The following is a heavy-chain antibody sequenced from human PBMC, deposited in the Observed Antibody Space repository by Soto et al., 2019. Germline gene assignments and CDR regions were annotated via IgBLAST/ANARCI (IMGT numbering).Heavy chain of an antibody. CDR2: ISGSGGST. D-gene: IGHD6-13*01. V-gene: IGHV3-23*01. J-gene: IGHJ4*02. CDR3: AKSRSSSWYRVSDY. CDR1: GFPFRSYA. Sequence: EVQLLASGGGLVQPGGSLRLSCAASGFPFRSYAMRWVPQAPWKGLEWVSAISGSGGSTYYADSVKGRFTISRDNSKNTLYLQMNSLRAEDTAVYYCAKSRSSSWYRVSDYWGQGTLVTVSS.